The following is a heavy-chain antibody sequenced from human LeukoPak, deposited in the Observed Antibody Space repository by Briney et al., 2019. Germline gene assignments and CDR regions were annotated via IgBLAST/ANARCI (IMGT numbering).Heavy chain of an antibody. D-gene: IGHD2-15*01. Sequence: GGSLRLSCAASGFTFSSYWMSWVRQAPGKGLEWVSIIYSRGSTYYADSVKGRFTISRDSSNNTLYLQMNSLRAEDAAIYYCTRDPPYCSGGTYYPNYFDYWGRGTLVTVSS. J-gene: IGHJ4*02. CDR2: IYSRGST. CDR3: TRDPPYCSGGTYYPNYFDY. CDR1: GFTFSSYW. V-gene: IGHV3-53*01.